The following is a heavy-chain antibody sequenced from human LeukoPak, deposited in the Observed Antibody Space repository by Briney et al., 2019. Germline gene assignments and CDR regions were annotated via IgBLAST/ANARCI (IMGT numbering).Heavy chain of an antibody. D-gene: IGHD5-12*01. V-gene: IGHV4-4*09. CDR3: ARIPLGYSGAYYFDY. Sequence: SGTLSLACTVSRGSTSGSIRSYYWSWLRQPPGKGLEWIGYISSSGSVNDNPSLRSRVTISVDTSKNQFFLNLSSVSAADTAVYYCARIPLGYSGAYYFDYWGQGTLVTVSP. CDR2: ISSSGSV. CDR1: RGSTSGSIRSYY. J-gene: IGHJ4*02.